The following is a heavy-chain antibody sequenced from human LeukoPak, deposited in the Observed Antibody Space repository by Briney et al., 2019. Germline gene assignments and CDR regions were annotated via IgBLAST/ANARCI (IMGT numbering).Heavy chain of an antibody. CDR2: INHSGST. V-gene: IGHV4-34*01. Sequence: NPSEALSLTCAVSGGSFSGYYWSWIRQPPGKGLEWIGEINHSGSTNYNPSLKSRVTISVDTSKNQISLKLSSVTAADTAVYYCARDPQFVAARFNWFDPWGQGTLVTVSS. CDR1: GGSFSGYY. CDR3: ARDPQFVAARFNWFDP. D-gene: IGHD5-18*01. J-gene: IGHJ5*02.